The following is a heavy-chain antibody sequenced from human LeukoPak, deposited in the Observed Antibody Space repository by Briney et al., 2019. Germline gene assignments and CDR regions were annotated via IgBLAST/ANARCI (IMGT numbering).Heavy chain of an antibody. Sequence: ASVKVSCKASGYTFTGYYMHWVRQAPGQGLEWMGWINPNSGGTNYARKFQGRVTMTRDTSISTAYMELSRLRSDDTAVYYCARLYSGSYSPFDIWGQGTMVTVSS. J-gene: IGHJ3*02. CDR2: INPNSGGT. CDR1: GYTFTGYY. CDR3: ARLYSGSYSPFDI. V-gene: IGHV1-2*02. D-gene: IGHD1-26*01.